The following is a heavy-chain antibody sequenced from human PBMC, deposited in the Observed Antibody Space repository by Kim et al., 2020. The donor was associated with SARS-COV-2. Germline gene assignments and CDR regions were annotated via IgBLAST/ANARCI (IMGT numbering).Heavy chain of an antibody. CDR3: ARTYYYDSSGYYRGGMDV. D-gene: IGHD3-22*01. CDR2: IDPSDSYT. V-gene: IGHV5-10-1*01. Sequence: GESLKISCKGSGYSFTSYWISWVRQMPGKGLEWMGRIDPSDSYTNYSPSFQGHVTISADKSISTAYLQWSSLKASDTAMYYCARTYYYDSSGYYRGGMDVWGQGTTVTVSS. J-gene: IGHJ6*02. CDR1: GYSFTSYW.